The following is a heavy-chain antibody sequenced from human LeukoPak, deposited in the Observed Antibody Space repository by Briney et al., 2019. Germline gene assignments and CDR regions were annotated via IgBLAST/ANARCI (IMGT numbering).Heavy chain of an antibody. Sequence: PGGSLRLSCAASGFTFSSYAMHWVRQAPGKGLEWVAVISYDGSNKYYADSVKGRFTISRDNSKNTLYLQMNSLRAEDTAVYYCARDRLAARPGYFDYWGQGTLVTVSS. V-gene: IGHV3-30*04. D-gene: IGHD6-6*01. CDR3: ARDRLAARPGYFDY. CDR2: ISYDGSNK. CDR1: GFTFSSYA. J-gene: IGHJ4*02.